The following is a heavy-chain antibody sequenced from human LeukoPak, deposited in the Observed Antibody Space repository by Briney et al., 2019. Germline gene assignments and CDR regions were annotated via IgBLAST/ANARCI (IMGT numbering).Heavy chain of an antibody. CDR1: GFTFSNAW. J-gene: IGHJ4*02. CDR3: TTGLMAN. CDR2: IGTTTDGETT. D-gene: IGHD5-24*01. Sequence: GGSLRLSCAASGFTFSNAWMSWVRQAPGKGLEWVGLIGTTTDGETTDYAAPVKGRFTISRDDSKNTLYLQMNSLKIEDTAVYYCTTGLMANWGQGTLVTVSS. V-gene: IGHV3-15*04.